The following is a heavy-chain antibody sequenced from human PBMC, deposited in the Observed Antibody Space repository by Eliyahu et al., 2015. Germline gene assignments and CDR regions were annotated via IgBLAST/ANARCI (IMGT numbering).Heavy chain of an antibody. CDR2: ISYDGNHE. J-gene: IGHJ2*01. D-gene: IGHD3-22*01. Sequence: QEQLVESGGGVVQPGTSLRXSCVASGFXFPSHGMXWPRQRPGKGLEWVAAISYDGNHESTADSVKGRFAISRDNSKNTLFLQMNTLRDDDSALYFCARDHYYDDSGRSGGWSWFFDLWGRGTLVSVSS. CDR3: ARDHYYDDSGRSGGWSWFFDL. CDR1: GFXFPSHG. V-gene: IGHV3-30*03.